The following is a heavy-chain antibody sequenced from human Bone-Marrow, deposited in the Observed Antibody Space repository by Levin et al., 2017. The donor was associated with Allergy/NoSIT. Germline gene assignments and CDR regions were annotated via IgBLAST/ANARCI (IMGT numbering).Heavy chain of an antibody. J-gene: IGHJ3*02. CDR1: GFTLSTYS. CDR3: ARERGGATNAFDI. CDR2: ITSSSTI. Sequence: GGSLRLSCAASGFTLSTYSMNWVRQAPGKGLEWISYITSSSTIYYADSVKGRFTISRDNAKNSLCLQMNSLRAEDTAVYYCARERGGATNAFDIWGQGTMVTVSS. D-gene: IGHD5-12*01. V-gene: IGHV3-48*01.